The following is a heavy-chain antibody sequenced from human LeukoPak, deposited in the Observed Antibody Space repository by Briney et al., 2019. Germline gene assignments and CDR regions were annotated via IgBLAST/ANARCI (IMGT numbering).Heavy chain of an antibody. Sequence: EPSQTLSLTCTVSGGSISSGGYYWGWIRQPPGKGLEWIGSIYYSGSTYYNPSLKSRVTISVDTSKNQFSLNLSSVTAADTAVYYCSRGRGILELFDYWGQGALVTVSS. CDR3: SRGRGILELFDY. J-gene: IGHJ4*02. CDR1: GGSISSGGYY. V-gene: IGHV4-39*07. CDR2: IYYSGST. D-gene: IGHD3-9*01.